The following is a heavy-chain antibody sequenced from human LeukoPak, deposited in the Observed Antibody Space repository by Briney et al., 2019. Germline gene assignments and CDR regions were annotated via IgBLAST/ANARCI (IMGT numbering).Heavy chain of an antibody. CDR1: GFTLEDYG. CDR3: ARDREEWLSWFDP. V-gene: IGHV3-20*01. CDR2: INWNGGSR. D-gene: IGHD3-3*01. J-gene: IGHJ5*02. Sequence: GGSLRLSCAASGFTLEDYGMSWVRHAPGKGVEWVSGINWNGGSRVYADSVKGRFTISRDNAKNSLYLQINSLGAEDTALYHCARDREEWLSWFDPWGQGTLVTVSS.